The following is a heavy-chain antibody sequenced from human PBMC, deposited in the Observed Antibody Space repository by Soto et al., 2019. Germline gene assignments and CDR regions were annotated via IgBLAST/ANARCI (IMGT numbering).Heavy chain of an antibody. CDR2: IYYSGGT. V-gene: IGHV4-59*01. CDR1: GGSISSYY. J-gene: IGHJ3*02. Sequence: SETLSLTCTVSGGSISSYYWSWIRQPPGKGLEWVGYIYYSGGTNYNPSLKIRVTISVDTSKNQISLKLSSVTAADPAVYYCARKGLGDLLTGYYDSFDIRGQGTMVTVSS. D-gene: IGHD3-9*01. CDR3: ARKGLGDLLTGYYDSFDI.